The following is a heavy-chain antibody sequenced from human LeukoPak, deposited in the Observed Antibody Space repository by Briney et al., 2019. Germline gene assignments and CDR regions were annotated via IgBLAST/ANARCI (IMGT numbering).Heavy chain of an antibody. Sequence: GASVKVSCKASGGTFSSYAISWVRQAPGQGLEWMGGIIPIFGTANHAQKFQGRVTITADESTSTAYMELSSLRSEDTAVYYCARDVYYDFWSGYTYYYYGMDVWGQGTTVTVSS. CDR3: ARDVYYDFWSGYTYYYYGMDV. V-gene: IGHV1-69*01. CDR1: GGTFSSYA. D-gene: IGHD3-3*01. CDR2: IIPIFGTA. J-gene: IGHJ6*02.